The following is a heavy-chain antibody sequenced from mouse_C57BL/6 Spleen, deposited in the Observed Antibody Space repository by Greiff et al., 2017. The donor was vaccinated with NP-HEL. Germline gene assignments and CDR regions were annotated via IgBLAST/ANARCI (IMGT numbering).Heavy chain of an antibody. CDR3: ARVDYGSSSWFAY. V-gene: IGHV5-4*03. Sequence: EVKLMESGGGLVKPGGSLKLSCAASGFTFSSYAMSWVRQTPEKRLEWVATISDGGSYTYYPDNVKGRFTISRDNAKNNLYLQMSHLKSEDTAMYYCARVDYGSSSWFAYWGQGTLVTVSA. D-gene: IGHD1-1*01. CDR1: GFTFSSYA. J-gene: IGHJ3*01. CDR2: ISDGGSYT.